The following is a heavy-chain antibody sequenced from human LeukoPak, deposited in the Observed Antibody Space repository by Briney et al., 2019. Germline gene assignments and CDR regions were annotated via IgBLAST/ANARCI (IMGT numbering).Heavy chain of an antibody. Sequence: GGSLRLSCAASGFTFSSYSMNWVRQGPGKGLEWVSYISSSSSTIYYADSVKGRFTISRENAKDSLYLQMNSLRDEDTAVYYCARRIASYYYGLDVWGQGTTVTVSS. V-gene: IGHV3-48*02. D-gene: IGHD2-15*01. CDR3: ARRIASYYYGLDV. CDR2: ISSSSSTI. J-gene: IGHJ6*02. CDR1: GFTFSSYS.